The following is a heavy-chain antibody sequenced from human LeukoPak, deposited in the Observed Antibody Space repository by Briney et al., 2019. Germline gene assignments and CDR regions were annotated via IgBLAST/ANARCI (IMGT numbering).Heavy chain of an antibody. CDR1: GYTFTGYY. D-gene: IGHD3-3*01. J-gene: IGHJ4*02. V-gene: IGHV1-2*02. CDR3: ASTPPHYDFWSGYYPDSNY. Sequence: GASVKVSCKASGYTFTGYYMHWVRQAPGQGLGWMGWINPNSGGTNYAQKFQGRVTMTRDTSISTAYMELSRLRSDDTAVYYCASTPPHYDFWSGYYPDSNYWGQGTLVTVSS. CDR2: INPNSGGT.